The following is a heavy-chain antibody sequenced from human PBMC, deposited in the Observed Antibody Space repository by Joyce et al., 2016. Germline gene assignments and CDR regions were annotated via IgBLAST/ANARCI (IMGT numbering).Heavy chain of an antibody. J-gene: IGHJ4*02. Sequence: EVQLVQSGPEVKKPGESLKISCQASGYTFINYWVAWVRQMPGKGLEWMGMVYSRDSDTKYSPAFQGHVIISADSTTSTAYLEWSHLQTSDSAIYFCARQSSITAIDFWGQGTLVSVSS. V-gene: IGHV5-51*01. CDR3: ARQSSITAIDF. D-gene: IGHD6-6*01. CDR1: GYTFINYW. CDR2: VYSRDSDT.